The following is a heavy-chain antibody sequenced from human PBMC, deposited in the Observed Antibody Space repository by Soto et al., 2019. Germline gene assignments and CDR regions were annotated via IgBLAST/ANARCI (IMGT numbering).Heavy chain of an antibody. Sequence: PGGSLRLSCAASGFTFSSYGMHWVRQAPGKGLEWVAVISYDGSNKYYADSVKGRFTISRDNSKNTLYLQMNSLRAEDTAVYYCANAGDLYFDPQSDYWGQGTLVTVSS. CDR1: GFTFSSYG. J-gene: IGHJ4*02. V-gene: IGHV3-30*18. D-gene: IGHD3-9*01. CDR2: ISYDGSNK. CDR3: ANAGDLYFDPQSDY.